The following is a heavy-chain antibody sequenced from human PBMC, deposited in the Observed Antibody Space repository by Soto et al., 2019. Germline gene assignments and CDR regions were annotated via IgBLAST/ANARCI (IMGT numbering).Heavy chain of an antibody. CDR3: TTVVLEEAATDHWFDP. CDR1: GFTFSNAW. CDR2: IKSKTDGGTT. Sequence: GGSLRLSCAASGFTFSNAWMSWVRQAPGKGLEWVGRIKSKTDGGTTDYAAPVKGRFTISRDDSKNTLYLQMNSLKTEDTAVYYCTTVVLEEAATDHWFDPWGQGTLVTVSS. J-gene: IGHJ5*02. V-gene: IGHV3-15*01. D-gene: IGHD3-3*01.